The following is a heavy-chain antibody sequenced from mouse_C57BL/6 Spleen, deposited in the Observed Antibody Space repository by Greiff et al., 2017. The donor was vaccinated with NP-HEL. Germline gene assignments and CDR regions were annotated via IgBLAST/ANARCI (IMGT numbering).Heavy chain of an antibody. D-gene: IGHD1-1*01. CDR2: IHPSSGST. CDR1: GYTFTSYW. V-gene: IGHV1-64*01. Sequence: VQLQQPGAELVKPGASVKLSCKASGYTFTSYWMHWVKQRPGQGLEWIGMIHPSSGSTNYNEKFKSKATLTVDKSSSTAYMQLSSLTSEDSAVYYCAREDHYCGSSYGDWYFDVWGTGTTVTVSS. J-gene: IGHJ1*03. CDR3: AREDHYCGSSYGDWYFDV.